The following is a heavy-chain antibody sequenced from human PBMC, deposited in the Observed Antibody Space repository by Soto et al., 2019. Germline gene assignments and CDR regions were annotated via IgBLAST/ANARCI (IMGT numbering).Heavy chain of an antibody. CDR2: INHSGST. J-gene: IGHJ6*02. D-gene: IGHD3-10*01. Sequence: SETLSLTCAVYGGSFSGYYWSWIRQPPGKGLEWIGEINHSGSTYYNPSLKSRVTISVDTSKNQFSLKLSSVTAADTAVYYCARVSGYYGSGRGLYYYGMDVWGQGTTVTVSS. V-gene: IGHV4-34*01. CDR1: GGSFSGYY. CDR3: ARVSGYYGSGRGLYYYGMDV.